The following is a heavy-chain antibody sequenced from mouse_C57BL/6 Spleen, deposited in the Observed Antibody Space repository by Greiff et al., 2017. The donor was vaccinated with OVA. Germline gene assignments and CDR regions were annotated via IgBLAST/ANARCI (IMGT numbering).Heavy chain of an antibody. J-gene: IGHJ4*01. V-gene: IGHV1-82*01. CDR1: GYAFSSSW. Sequence: QVQLQQSGPELVKPGASVKISCTASGYAFSSSWMNWVKQRPGKGLEWIGRIYPGDGDTNYNGKFKGKATLTADTSSSTAYMQLSSLTSEDSAVYFCARYDYYAMECWGQGTSVTVSS. CDR2: IYPGDGDT. CDR3: ARYDYYAMEC.